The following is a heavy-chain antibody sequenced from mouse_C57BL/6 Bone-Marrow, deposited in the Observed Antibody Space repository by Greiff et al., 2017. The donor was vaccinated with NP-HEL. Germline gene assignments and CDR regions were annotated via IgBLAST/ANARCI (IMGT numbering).Heavy chain of an antibody. CDR1: GFTFSDAW. Sequence: EVQLQESGGGLVQPGGSMKLSCAASGFTFSDAWMDWVRQSPEKGLEWVAEIRNKANNHATYYAESVKGRFTISRDDSKSSVYLQMNSLRAEDTGIYYCTRGITTVVAHWYFDVWGTGTTVTVSS. J-gene: IGHJ1*03. V-gene: IGHV6-6*01. D-gene: IGHD1-1*01. CDR2: IRNKANNHAT. CDR3: TRGITTVVAHWYFDV.